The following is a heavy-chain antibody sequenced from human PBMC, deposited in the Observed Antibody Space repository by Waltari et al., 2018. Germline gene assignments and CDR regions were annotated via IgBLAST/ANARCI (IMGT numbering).Heavy chain of an antibody. CDR1: GFAFRDHF. CDR3: AQYYVGF. Sequence: ELQLVESGVDLVQPGGSLRLSCAAPGFAFRDHFMDGVRQAPGKGLEWVGRIKNRAHHYTTEYAASVRGRFNISRDDSKNLLYLQMNSLTTMDTAVYYCAQYYVGFWGPGSVVTVSS. V-gene: IGHV3-72*01. CDR2: IKNRAHHYTT. J-gene: IGHJ4*02. D-gene: IGHD1-26*01.